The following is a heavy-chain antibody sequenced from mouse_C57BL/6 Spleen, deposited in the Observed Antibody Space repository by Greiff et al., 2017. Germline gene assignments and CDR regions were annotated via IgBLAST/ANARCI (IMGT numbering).Heavy chain of an antibody. V-gene: IGHV1-52*01. Sequence: VQLQQSGAELVRPGSSVKLSCKASGYTFTSYWMHWVKQRPIQGLEWIGNIDPSDSETHYNQKFKDKATLTVDKSSSTAYMQLSSLTSEDSAVYYCARPNWDWYFDVWGTGTTVTVSS. CDR3: ARPNWDWYFDV. D-gene: IGHD4-1*01. CDR1: GYTFTSYW. J-gene: IGHJ1*03. CDR2: IDPSDSET.